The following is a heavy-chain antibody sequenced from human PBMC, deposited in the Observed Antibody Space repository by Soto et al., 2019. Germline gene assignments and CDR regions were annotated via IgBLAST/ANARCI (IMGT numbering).Heavy chain of an antibody. J-gene: IGHJ4*02. CDR1: GGSISSYY. CDR3: ARVRRGPKGYSSSWYAESTLGY. V-gene: IGHV4-59*01. D-gene: IGHD6-13*01. Sequence: PSETLSLTCTVSGGSISSYYWSWIRQPPGKGLEWIGYIYYSGSTNYNPSLKSRVTISVDTSKNQFSLKLSSVTAADTAVYYCARVRRGPKGYSSSWYAESTLGYWGQGTLVTVSS. CDR2: IYYSGST.